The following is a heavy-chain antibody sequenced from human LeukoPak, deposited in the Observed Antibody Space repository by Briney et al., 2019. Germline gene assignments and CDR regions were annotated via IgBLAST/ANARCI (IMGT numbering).Heavy chain of an antibody. D-gene: IGHD3-22*01. Sequence: SETLSLTCTVSGGSISSGDYYWSWIRQPPGKGPEWIGYIYYSGSTYYNPSLKSRVTISVDTSKNQFSLKLSSVTAADTAVYYCARDSSGYYGAFDYWGPGTLVTVSS. CDR2: IYYSGST. CDR1: GGSISSGDYY. CDR3: ARDSSGYYGAFDY. J-gene: IGHJ4*02. V-gene: IGHV4-30-4*01.